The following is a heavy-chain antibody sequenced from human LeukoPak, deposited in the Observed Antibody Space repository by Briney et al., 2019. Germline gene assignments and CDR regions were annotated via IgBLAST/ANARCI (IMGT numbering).Heavy chain of an antibody. D-gene: IGHD6-19*01. J-gene: IGHJ4*02. Sequence: GGSLRLSCAASGFTFSSYSMNWVRQAPGKGLEWVSSISSSSSYIYYADSVKGRFTISRDNAKNSLYLQMNSLRAEDTAVYYCAKTAYSSGWYPDYWGQGTLVTVSS. V-gene: IGHV3-21*04. CDR3: AKTAYSSGWYPDY. CDR1: GFTFSSYS. CDR2: ISSSSSYI.